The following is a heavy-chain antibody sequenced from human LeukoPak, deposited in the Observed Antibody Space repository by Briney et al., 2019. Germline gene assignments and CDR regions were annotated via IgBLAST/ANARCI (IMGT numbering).Heavy chain of an antibody. J-gene: IGHJ4*02. D-gene: IGHD5-18*01. Sequence: GASVNVSCRASGGTFSIYAISWVRQAPGQGREWMGGIIPIFGTANYAQKFQGRVTITADESTNTAYMELSSLRSEDTAVYYCAKRDRLGFSYGFEYWGQGMLVTVSS. CDR1: GGTFSIYA. CDR3: AKRDRLGFSYGFEY. CDR2: IIPIFGTA. V-gene: IGHV1-69*13.